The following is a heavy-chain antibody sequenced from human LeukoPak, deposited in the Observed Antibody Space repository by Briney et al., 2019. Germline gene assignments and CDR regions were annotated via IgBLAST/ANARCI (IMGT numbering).Heavy chain of an antibody. V-gene: IGHV1-18*01. J-gene: IGHJ5*02. CDR2: ISAYNGNT. CDR1: GGTFSSYA. Sequence: ASVKVSCKASGGTFSSYAISWVRQAPGQGLEWMGWISAYNGNTNYAQKLQGRVTMTTDTSTSTAYMELRSLRSDDTAVYYCARLNFNWFDPWGQGTLVTVSP. CDR3: ARLNFNWFDP.